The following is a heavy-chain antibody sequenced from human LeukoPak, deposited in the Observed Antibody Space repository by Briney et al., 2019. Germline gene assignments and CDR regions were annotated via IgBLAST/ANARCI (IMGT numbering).Heavy chain of an antibody. CDR3: ARALGDP. V-gene: IGHV4-34*01. CDR1: GGSISGYY. Sequence: SETLSLTCTVSGGSISGYYWSWIRQPPGKGLEWIGDINHSGYTNYIPSLKSRVTISVDTSKNIFSLKLSSVTAADTAVYYCARALGDPWGQGTLVTVSS. J-gene: IGHJ5*02. D-gene: IGHD3-16*02. CDR2: INHSGYT.